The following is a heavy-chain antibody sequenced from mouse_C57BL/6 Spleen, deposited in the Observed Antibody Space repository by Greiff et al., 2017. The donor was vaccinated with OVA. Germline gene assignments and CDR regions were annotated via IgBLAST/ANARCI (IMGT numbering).Heavy chain of an antibody. CDR1: GYAFSSSW. J-gene: IGHJ2*01. CDR3: ARSNYYGSSPLFDY. D-gene: IGHD1-1*01. CDR2: IYPGDGDT. Sequence: QVQLQQSGPELVKPGASVKISCKASGYAFSSSWMNWVKQRPGKGLEWIGRIYPGDGDTNYNGKFKGKATLTADKSSSTAYMQLSSLTSEDSAVYFCARSNYYGSSPLFDYWGQGTTLTVSS. V-gene: IGHV1-82*01.